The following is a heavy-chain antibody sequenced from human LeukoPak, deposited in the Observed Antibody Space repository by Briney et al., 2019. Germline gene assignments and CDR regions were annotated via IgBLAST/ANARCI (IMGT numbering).Heavy chain of an antibody. J-gene: IGHJ4*02. CDR2: ISSTSGTI. CDR3: ASGYCSAGSCHNFDY. D-gene: IGHD2-15*01. CDR1: GFTFSTYS. Sequence: GGSLRLSCAASGFTFSTYSMNWVRQAPGKGPEWVSYISSTSGTIYYADSVKGRFTISRDNAKSSLYLQMNSLRAEDTAVYYCASGYCSAGSCHNFDYWGQGTLVTVSS. V-gene: IGHV3-48*01.